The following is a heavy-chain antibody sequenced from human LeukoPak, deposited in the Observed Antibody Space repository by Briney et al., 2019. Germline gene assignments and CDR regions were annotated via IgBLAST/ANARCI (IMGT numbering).Heavy chain of an antibody. Sequence: AETLYLICTLPGDSISSYYWSWIHQPPGKGLEWIGEINHSGSTNYNLSLKSRVTISVDTSKNQFSLKLSSVTAADTAVYYCARGRGAAAGYWGQGTLVTVSS. J-gene: IGHJ4*02. CDR2: INHSGST. CDR3: ARGRGAAAGY. D-gene: IGHD6-13*01. CDR1: GDSISSYY. V-gene: IGHV4-34*01.